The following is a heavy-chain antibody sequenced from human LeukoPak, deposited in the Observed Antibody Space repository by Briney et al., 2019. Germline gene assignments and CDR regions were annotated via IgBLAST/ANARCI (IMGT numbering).Heavy chain of an antibody. CDR1: GSTFSSYS. D-gene: IGHD3-22*01. CDR2: ISSSSSYI. V-gene: IGHV3-21*01. CDR3: ARDGGVDDSSGYYYIAPYNWFDP. J-gene: IGHJ5*02. Sequence: GGSLRLSCAASGSTFSSYSMNWVRQAPGKGLEWVSSISSSSSYIYYADSVKGRFTISRDNAKNSLYLQMNSLRAEDTAVYYCARDGGVDDSSGYYYIAPYNWFDPWGQGTLVTVSS.